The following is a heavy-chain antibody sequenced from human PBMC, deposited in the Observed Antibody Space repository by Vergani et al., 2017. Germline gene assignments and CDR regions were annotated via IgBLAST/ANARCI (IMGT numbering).Heavy chain of an antibody. CDR3: ARGVRNSSSPRVLGGYYYMDV. Sequence: QVQLQESGPGLVKPSETLSLTCTVSGGSISSYYWSWIRQPAGKGLEWIGRIYTSGSTNYNPSLKSRVTISVDTSKNQFSLKLSSVTAAYTAVYYCARGVRNSSSPRVLGGYYYMDVWGKGTTVTVSS. V-gene: IGHV4-4*07. CDR2: IYTSGST. D-gene: IGHD6-6*01. J-gene: IGHJ6*03. CDR1: GGSISSYY.